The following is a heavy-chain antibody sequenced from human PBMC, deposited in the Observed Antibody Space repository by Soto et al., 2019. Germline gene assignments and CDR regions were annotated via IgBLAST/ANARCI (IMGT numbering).Heavy chain of an antibody. CDR2: ISGGNGNT. V-gene: IGHV1-3*01. Sequence: ASVKVSCKASEYTFTSYTMHWVRQAPGQRLEWMGWISGGNGNTKYSQKFQGRVTITRDTSASTAYMELSSLRSDDTAVYYCARELQGLYYFDYWGQGTLVTVSS. D-gene: IGHD4-4*01. CDR1: EYTFTSYT. J-gene: IGHJ4*02. CDR3: ARELQGLYYFDY.